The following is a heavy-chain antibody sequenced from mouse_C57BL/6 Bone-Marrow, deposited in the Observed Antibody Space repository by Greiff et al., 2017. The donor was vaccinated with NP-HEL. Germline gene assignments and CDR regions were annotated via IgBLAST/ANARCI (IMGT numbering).Heavy chain of an antibody. V-gene: IGHV1-66*01. CDR2: IYLGSGNT. Sequence: QVQLKQSGPELVKPGASVKISCKASGYSFTSYYIHWVKQRPGQGLEWIGWIYLGSGNTKYNEKFKGKATLTADTSSSTAYMQLSSLTSEDSAVYYCARGGKFVYWGQGTLVTVSA. CDR1: GYSFTSYY. J-gene: IGHJ3*01. CDR3: ARGGKFVY.